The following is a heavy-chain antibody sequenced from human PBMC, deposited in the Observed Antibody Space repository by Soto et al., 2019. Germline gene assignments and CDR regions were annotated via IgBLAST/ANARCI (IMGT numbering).Heavy chain of an antibody. CDR2: INPNSGGT. D-gene: IGHD6-13*01. V-gene: IGHV1-2*04. CDR3: ATVIAAAGTSVGPLGPYYYGMDV. Sequence: ASVKVSCKASGYTFTGYYMHWVRQAPGQGLEWMGWINPNSGGTNYAQKFQGWVTMTRDTSISTAYMELGRLRSDDTAVYYCATVIAAAGTSVGPLGPYYYGMDVWGQGTTVTVSS. CDR1: GYTFTGYY. J-gene: IGHJ6*02.